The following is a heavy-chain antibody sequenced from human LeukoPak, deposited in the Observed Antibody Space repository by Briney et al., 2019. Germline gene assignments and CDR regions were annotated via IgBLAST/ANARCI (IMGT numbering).Heavy chain of an antibody. CDR1: GFTFSSYS. D-gene: IGHD6-6*01. V-gene: IGHV3-21*04. Sequence: GGSLRLSCAASGFTFSSYSMNWVRQAPGKGLEWVSSISSSSSYIYYADSVKGRFTISRDNSKNTLYLQMNSLRAEDTAVYYCAKANRIAARHPQYFQHWGQGTLVTVSS. CDR2: ISSSSSYI. J-gene: IGHJ1*01. CDR3: AKANRIAARHPQYFQH.